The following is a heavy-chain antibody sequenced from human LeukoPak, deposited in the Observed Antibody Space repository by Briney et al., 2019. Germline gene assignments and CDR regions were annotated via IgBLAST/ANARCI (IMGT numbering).Heavy chain of an antibody. CDR3: ARDLDYYGSGSTYYFDY. D-gene: IGHD3-10*01. CDR1: GFTFSSYS. V-gene: IGHV3-66*01. J-gene: IGHJ4*02. CDR2: IYSGGST. Sequence: GGSLRLSCAASGFTFSSYSMSWVRQAPGKGLEWVSVIYSGGSTYYADSVKGRFTISRDNSKNTLYLQMNSLRAEDTAVYYCARDLDYYGSGSTYYFDYWGQGTLVTVSS.